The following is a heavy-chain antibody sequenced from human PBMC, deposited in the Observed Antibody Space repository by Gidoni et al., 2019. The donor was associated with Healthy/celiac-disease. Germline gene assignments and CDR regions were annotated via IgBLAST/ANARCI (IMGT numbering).Heavy chain of an antibody. Sequence: QVQLQESGPGLVKPSETLSLTCTVSGGSISSYYWSWIRQPPGKGLEWIGYIYYSGSTNYNPSLKSRVTISVDTSKNQFSLKLSSVTAADTAVYYCARDLRIAARPVGYYYYGMDVWCQGTTVTVSS. CDR2: IYYSGST. J-gene: IGHJ6*02. D-gene: IGHD6-6*01. CDR1: GGSISSYY. CDR3: ARDLRIAARPVGYYYYGMDV. V-gene: IGHV4-59*01.